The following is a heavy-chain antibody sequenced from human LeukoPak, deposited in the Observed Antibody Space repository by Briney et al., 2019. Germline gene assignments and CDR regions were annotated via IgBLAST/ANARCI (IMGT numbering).Heavy chain of an antibody. CDR3: ARAYDSSGYYFHYYYYGMDV. V-gene: IGHV4-59*01. CDR1: GGSISSYY. J-gene: IGHJ6*02. D-gene: IGHD3-22*01. CDR2: IYYSGST. Sequence: PSETLSLTCTVSGGSISSYYWSWIRQPPGKGLEWIGYIYYSGSTNYNPSLKSRVTISVDTSKNQFSLKLSSVTAADTAVYYCARAYDSSGYYFHYYYYGMDVWGQGTTVTVSS.